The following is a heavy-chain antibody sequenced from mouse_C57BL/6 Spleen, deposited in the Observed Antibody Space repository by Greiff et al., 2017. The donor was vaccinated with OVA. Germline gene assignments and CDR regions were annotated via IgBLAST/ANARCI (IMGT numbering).Heavy chain of an antibody. CDR3: ARGDYTRYFDD. Sequence: EVHLVESGGGLVKPGGSLKLSCAASGFTFSSYAMSWVRQTPEKRLEWVATISDGGSYTYYPDNVKGRFTISRDNAKNNLYLQMSHLKSEDTAMYYCARGDYTRYFDDWGQGTTLTVSS. D-gene: IGHD2-13*01. CDR2: ISDGGSYT. CDR1: GFTFSSYA. V-gene: IGHV5-4*01. J-gene: IGHJ2*01.